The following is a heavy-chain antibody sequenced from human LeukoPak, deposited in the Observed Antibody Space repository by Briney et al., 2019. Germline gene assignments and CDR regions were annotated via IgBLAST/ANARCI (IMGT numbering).Heavy chain of an antibody. J-gene: IGHJ4*02. CDR1: GGSISSHY. Sequence: SETLSLTCTVSGGSISSHYCSWIRQPAGKGLEWIARIYTSGSTNYNPSFKSRVTISVDKSKTQFSLKLSYVTAADPAVYFCARGKGDYAIYDYWGQGTLVTVSS. D-gene: IGHD4-17*01. CDR2: IYTSGST. V-gene: IGHV4-4*07. CDR3: ARGKGDYAIYDY.